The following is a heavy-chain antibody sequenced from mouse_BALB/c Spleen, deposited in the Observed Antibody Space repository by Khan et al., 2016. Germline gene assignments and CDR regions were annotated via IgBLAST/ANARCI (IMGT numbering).Heavy chain of an antibody. Sequence: QVQLQQSGAELVRPGVSVKISCKGSGYTFTDYAMHWVKQSHAKSLEWIGVISTYYGDASYNQQFKGKATMTVDKSSSTAYMELARLTSEDSAIYYCARNYRYFDYWGQGTTLTVSS. CDR3: ARNYRYFDY. V-gene: IGHV1S137*01. CDR1: GYTFTDYA. D-gene: IGHD2-14*01. J-gene: IGHJ2*01. CDR2: ISTYYGDA.